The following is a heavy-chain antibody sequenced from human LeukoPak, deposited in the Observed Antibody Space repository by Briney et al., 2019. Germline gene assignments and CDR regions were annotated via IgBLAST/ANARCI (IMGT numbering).Heavy chain of an antibody. CDR3: ARRTVTGLGGMDV. V-gene: IGHV3-30-3*01. CDR1: GFIFSTYA. J-gene: IGHJ6*02. D-gene: IGHD1-14*01. Sequence: GGSLRLSCAASGFIFSTYAMHWVRQAPGKGLEWVAVISYDGNNKYYADSVKGRFTISRDNSKNTLYLQMNSLRAEGMAVYYCARRTVTGLGGMDVWGQGTTVTVSS. CDR2: ISYDGNNK.